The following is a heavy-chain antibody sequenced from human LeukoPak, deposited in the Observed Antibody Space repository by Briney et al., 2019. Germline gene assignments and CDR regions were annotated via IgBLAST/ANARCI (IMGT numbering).Heavy chain of an antibody. V-gene: IGHV1-2*02. CDR2: INPNSGGT. Sequence: GASVKVSCKASGYTFTGYYMHWVRQAPGQGLEWMGWINPNSGGTNYAQKFQGRVTMTRDTSISTAYMELSRLRSDDTAVYYCARVSTIFGVVPEGVWGQGTLVTVSS. D-gene: IGHD3-3*01. J-gene: IGHJ4*02. CDR3: ARVSTIFGVVPEGV. CDR1: GYTFTGYY.